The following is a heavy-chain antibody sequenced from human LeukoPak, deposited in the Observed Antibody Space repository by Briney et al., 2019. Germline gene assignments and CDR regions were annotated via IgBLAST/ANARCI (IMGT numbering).Heavy chain of an antibody. V-gene: IGHV1-18*01. CDR2: ISAYNGNT. D-gene: IGHD4-17*01. J-gene: IGHJ4*02. Sequence: ASVKVSCKASGYTFTSYGISWVRQAPGQGLEWMGWISAYNGNTNYAQKLQGRVTMTTDTSTSTAYMELRSLRSDDTAVYYCARASEGYGDYVGGYWGQGTLVTVSS. CDR1: GYTFTSYG. CDR3: ARASEGYGDYVGGY.